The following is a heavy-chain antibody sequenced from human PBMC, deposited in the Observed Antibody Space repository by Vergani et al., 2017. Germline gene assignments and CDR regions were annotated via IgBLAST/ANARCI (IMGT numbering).Heavy chain of an antibody. V-gene: IGHV4-34*01. CDR3: ARANYGSGSYSGYNWCDP. D-gene: IGHD3-10*01. CDR1: GWSFSGYY. CDR2: INHSGST. J-gene: IGHJ5*02. Sequence: QVQLQQWGAGLLKPSETLSLTCAVYGWSFSGYYWSWIRQPPGKGLEWIGEINHSGSTNYNPSLKSRVTISVDTSKNQFSLKLSSVTAADTAVYYCARANYGSGSYSGYNWCDPWGQGTLVTVSS.